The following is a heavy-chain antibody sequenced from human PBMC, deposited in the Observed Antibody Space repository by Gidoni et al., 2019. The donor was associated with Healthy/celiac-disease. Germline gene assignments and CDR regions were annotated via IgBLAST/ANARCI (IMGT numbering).Heavy chain of an antibody. J-gene: IGHJ5*02. V-gene: IGHV4-34*01. Sequence: QVQLQQWGAGLLKPSETLSLTCAVYGGSFSGYYWSWIRQPPGKGLEWIGEINHSGSTNYNPSLKSRVTISVDTSKNQFSLKLSSVTAADTAVYYCARGTIFGVVAWGQGTLVTVSS. CDR3: ARGTIFGVVA. CDR1: GGSFSGYY. D-gene: IGHD3-3*01. CDR2: INHSGST.